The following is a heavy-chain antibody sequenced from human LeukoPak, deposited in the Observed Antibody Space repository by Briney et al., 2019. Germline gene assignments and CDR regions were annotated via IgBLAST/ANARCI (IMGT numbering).Heavy chain of an antibody. Sequence: GSLRLSCAASGFPFSSYRMNWVRQAPGKGLEWVSYISDRSSTKYYADSVKGRFTISRDNAKNSVFLQMNSLRADETAVYYCARDKSGSYFFPFDYWGQGTLVTVSS. CDR2: ISDRSSTK. D-gene: IGHD1-26*01. V-gene: IGHV3-48*01. J-gene: IGHJ4*02. CDR1: GFPFSSYR. CDR3: ARDKSGSYFFPFDY.